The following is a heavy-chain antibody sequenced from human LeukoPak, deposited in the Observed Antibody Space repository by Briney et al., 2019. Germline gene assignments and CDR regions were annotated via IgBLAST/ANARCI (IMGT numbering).Heavy chain of an antibody. D-gene: IGHD5-12*01. V-gene: IGHV1-18*01. CDR2: ISAYNGNT. J-gene: IGHJ4*02. Sequence: ASVKVSCKASGYTFTSYGISWVRQAPGQGLEWMGWISAYNGNTNYAQKFQGRVTITADKSTSTAYMELSSLRSEDTAVYYCARSSGYENGAYWGQGTLVTVSS. CDR3: ARSSGYENGAY. CDR1: GYTFTSYG.